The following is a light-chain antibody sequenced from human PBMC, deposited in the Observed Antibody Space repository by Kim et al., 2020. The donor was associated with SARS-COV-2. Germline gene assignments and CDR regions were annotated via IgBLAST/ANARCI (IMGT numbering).Light chain of an antibody. CDR3: QQSYSTPLT. Sequence: ASVGDRVNITCRASQSISSYLNWYKQKPGKAPKLLIYAASSLQSGVPSRFSGSGSGTDFTLTISSLQPEDFATYYCQQSYSTPLTFGGGTKVDIK. J-gene: IGKJ4*01. CDR1: QSISSY. V-gene: IGKV1-39*01. CDR2: AAS.